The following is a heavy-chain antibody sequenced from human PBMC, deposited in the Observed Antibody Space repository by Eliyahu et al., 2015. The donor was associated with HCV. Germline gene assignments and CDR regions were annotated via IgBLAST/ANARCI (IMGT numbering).Heavy chain of an antibody. Sequence: QVTLRESGPALVKPTQTLTLTCSFSGFSLSTSGMCVSWIRQPPGKALEWLALIDWDDNKYYSTSLKTRLTISKDTSKNQVVLTMTNMDPVDTATFYCARIRGRSGWFGELSYVNYAMDVWGQGTTVTVSS. CDR1: GFSLSTSGMC. V-gene: IGHV2-70*01. D-gene: IGHD3-10*01. CDR3: ARIRGRSGWFGELSYVNYAMDV. J-gene: IGHJ6*02. CDR2: IDWDDNK.